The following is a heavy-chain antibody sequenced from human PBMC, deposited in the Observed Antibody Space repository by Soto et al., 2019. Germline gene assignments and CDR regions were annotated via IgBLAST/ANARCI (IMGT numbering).Heavy chain of an antibody. J-gene: IGHJ4*02. CDR1: GFSLSKNGVC. CDR2: IDWDGDE. D-gene: IGHD6-13*01. CDR3: ARITGYSSTWSHDF. V-gene: IGHV2-70*11. Sequence: SVPTLVNPTQTLTLTCTFSGFSLSKNGVCVTWIRQPPGKALEWLARIDWDGDENYNTSLKTRLTISKDTSKNQVVLTMTNLDPVDTGTYYCARITGYSSTWSHDFWGQGTLVTVSS.